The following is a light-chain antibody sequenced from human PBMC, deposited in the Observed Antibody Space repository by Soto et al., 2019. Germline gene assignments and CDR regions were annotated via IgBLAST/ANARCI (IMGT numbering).Light chain of an antibody. CDR2: VNSDGSH. Sequence: QAVVTQSPSASASLGASVKLTCTLSSGHNSYAIAWHQQQPEKGPRYLKKVNSDGSHSKGDGIPDRFSGSSSGAERYLTISSLQSEDEADYYCQTWSTDIRVFGGGTKLTVL. V-gene: IGLV4-69*01. CDR3: QTWSTDIRV. J-gene: IGLJ3*02. CDR1: SGHNSYA.